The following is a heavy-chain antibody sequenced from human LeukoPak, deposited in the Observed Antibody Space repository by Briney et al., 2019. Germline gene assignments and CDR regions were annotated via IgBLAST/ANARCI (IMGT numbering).Heavy chain of an antibody. D-gene: IGHD3-3*01. Sequence: SETLSLTCAVSGYSISSGYYWGWIRQPPGKGLEWIGSICHSGSTYYNPSLKSRVTISVDTSKNQFSLKLSSVTAADTAVYYCARNLEITIFGVVILDYFDYWGQGTLVTVSS. CDR3: ARNLEITIFGVVILDYFDY. CDR2: ICHSGST. J-gene: IGHJ4*02. V-gene: IGHV4-38-2*01. CDR1: GYSISSGYY.